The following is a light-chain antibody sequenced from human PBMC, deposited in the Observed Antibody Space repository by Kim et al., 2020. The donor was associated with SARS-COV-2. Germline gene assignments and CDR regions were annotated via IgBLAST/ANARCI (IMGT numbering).Light chain of an antibody. CDR3: SSYTSSNTWV. CDR2: DVT. J-gene: IGLJ3*02. Sequence: GQSITISCTGTSSDIGTSNYVSWYQQHPDIAPKLMVYDVTKRPSGVSDRFSGSKSGNTASLTISGLQAEDEAHYYCSSYTSSNTWVFGGGTQLTVL. CDR1: SSDIGTSNY. V-gene: IGLV2-14*03.